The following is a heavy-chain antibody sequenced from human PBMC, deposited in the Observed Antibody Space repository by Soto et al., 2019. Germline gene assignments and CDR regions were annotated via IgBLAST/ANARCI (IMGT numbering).Heavy chain of an antibody. Sequence: GESLKISCKGSGYSFTSYWNGWVRQMPGKGLEWMGIIYPGDSDTRYSPSFQGQVTISADKSISTAYLQWSSLKASDTAMYYCARGGSGSGWYDYYYYYGMDVWGQGTTVTVSS. D-gene: IGHD6-19*01. V-gene: IGHV5-51*01. CDR1: GYSFTSYW. CDR2: IYPGDSDT. CDR3: ARGGSGSGWYDYYYYYGMDV. J-gene: IGHJ6*02.